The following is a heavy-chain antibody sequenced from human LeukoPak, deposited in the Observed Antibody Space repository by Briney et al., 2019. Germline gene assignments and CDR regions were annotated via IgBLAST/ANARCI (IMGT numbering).Heavy chain of an antibody. J-gene: IGHJ4*02. CDR2: IYSGGST. Sequence: PGGSLTLSCAASGFTVSSNHMSWVRQAPVKGLEWVSVIYSGGSTYYADSVKGRFTISRDNSKNTLYLQMNSLRAEDTAVYYCARDTQQLASRGDYWGQGTLVTVSS. CDR3: ARDTQQLASRGDY. D-gene: IGHD6-13*01. CDR1: GFTVSSNH. V-gene: IGHV3-66*01.